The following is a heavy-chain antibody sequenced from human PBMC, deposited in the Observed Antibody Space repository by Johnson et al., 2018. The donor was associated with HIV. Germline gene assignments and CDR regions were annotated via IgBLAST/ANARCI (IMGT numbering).Heavy chain of an antibody. J-gene: IGHJ3*02. CDR1: GFIFDDYG. CDR3: VRVMGGYYSSSFGNAFDI. D-gene: IGHD6-6*01. V-gene: IGHV3-20*04. CDR2: INWDGGST. Sequence: VQLVESGGGVVRPGGSLRFSCAASGFIFDDYGMNWVRQAPGKGLEWVSGINWDGGSTGYADSVKGRFPISRDNAKNCLYLQMNSLRVEDTALYYCVRVMGGYYSSSFGNAFDIWGQGTMVTVSS.